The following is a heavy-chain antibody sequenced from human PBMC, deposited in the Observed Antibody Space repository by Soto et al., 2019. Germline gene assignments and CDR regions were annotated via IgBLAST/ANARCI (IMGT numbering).Heavy chain of an antibody. CDR1: GGSISSSPYY. Sequence: SETLSLTYTVSGGSISSSPYYWTLIRQPPGKGLEWIGYIDYSGSTYYIPSLKSRVTVSVDTSKGQFSLTLTTMTGAYTAVYYCARSVLAVSSLKRLWLDPGGQGTLVTVSS. CDR3: ARSVLAVSSLKRLWLDP. J-gene: IGHJ5*02. V-gene: IGHV4-30-4*02. CDR2: IDYSGST. D-gene: IGHD4-17*01.